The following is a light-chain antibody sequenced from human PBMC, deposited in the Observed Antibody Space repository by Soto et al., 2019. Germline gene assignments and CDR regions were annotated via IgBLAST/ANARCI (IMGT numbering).Light chain of an antibody. CDR2: GAF. J-gene: IGKJ2*01. V-gene: IGKV3-20*01. Sequence: EVVLTQSPGTLSLSPGERATLSCRASQSVRTSDVTWYQHQPGQAPRLLIYGAFNRANDIPDRFSGSGSGTDFTLTISRLEAEDFAVYYCQHCGNSRYTFGQGTRLEIK. CDR1: QSVRTSD. CDR3: QHCGNSRYT.